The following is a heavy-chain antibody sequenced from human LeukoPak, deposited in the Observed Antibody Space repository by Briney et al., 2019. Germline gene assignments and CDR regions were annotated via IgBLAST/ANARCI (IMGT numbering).Heavy chain of an antibody. CDR1: GFTFSSYG. CDR2: ISYDGSNK. D-gene: IGHD5-18*01. CDR3: AKDQGYSYGYVDY. Sequence: GGSLRLSCAASGFTFSSYGRHWVRQAPGKGLEWVAVISYDGSNKYYADSVKGRFTISRDNSKNTLYLQLNSLRAEDTAVYYCAKDQGYSYGYVDYWGQGTLVTVSS. J-gene: IGHJ4*02. V-gene: IGHV3-30*18.